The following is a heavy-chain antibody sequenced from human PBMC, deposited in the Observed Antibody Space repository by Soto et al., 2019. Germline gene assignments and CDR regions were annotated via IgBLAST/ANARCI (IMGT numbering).Heavy chain of an antibody. CDR3: ASLHHLDRMDV. Sequence: QVQLQQWGAGLLKPSETLSLTCAVYGGSFSGYYWSWIRQPPGKGLEWIGEINHSGSTNYNPSLKRRVTTSVDTSKNQFSLKMRSVSAADRDVYYCASLHHLDRMDVWGQGTTVTVSS. CDR2: INHSGST. CDR1: GGSFSGYY. J-gene: IGHJ6*02. V-gene: IGHV4-34*01.